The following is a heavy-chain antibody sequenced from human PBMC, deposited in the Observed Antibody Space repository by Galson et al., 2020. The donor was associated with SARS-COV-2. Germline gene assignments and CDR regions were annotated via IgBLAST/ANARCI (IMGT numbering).Heavy chain of an antibody. D-gene: IGHD4-17*01. V-gene: IGHV1-18*01. Sequence: ASVKVSCKASGYTLTSYGISWARQATGQGLEWIGWISAYTGNTITAQKLQGRVNMTTDTSTSPAYMELRSLRSDDTAVYYCARDSRTTVTTVSTLLDYDGMDVWGEGTTVTVSS. J-gene: IGHJ6*04. CDR1: GYTLTSYG. CDR3: ARDSRTTVTTVSTLLDYDGMDV. CDR2: ISAYTGNT.